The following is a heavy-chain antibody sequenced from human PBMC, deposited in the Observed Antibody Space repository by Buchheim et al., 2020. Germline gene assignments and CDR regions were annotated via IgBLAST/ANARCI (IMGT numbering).Heavy chain of an antibody. Sequence: QVQLQESGPGLVKPSETLSLTCTVSGASISGYYWSWIRQPPGKGLEWIGYIYDSGSTSYNPSLKSRVTISVDTSKNQFLLKLSYVTAADTAVYYCARDRGRYCRGGSCSEFDYWGQGTL. V-gene: IGHV4-59*01. CDR2: IYDSGST. CDR1: GASISGYY. J-gene: IGHJ4*01. D-gene: IGHD2-15*01. CDR3: ARDRGRYCRGGSCSEFDY.